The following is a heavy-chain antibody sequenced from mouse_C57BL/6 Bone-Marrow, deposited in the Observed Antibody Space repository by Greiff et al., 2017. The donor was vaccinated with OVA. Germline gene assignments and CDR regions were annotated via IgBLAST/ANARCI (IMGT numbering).Heavy chain of an antibody. Sequence: QVHVKQSGAELARPGASVKLSCKASGYTFTSYGISWVKQRTGQGLEWIGEIYPRSGNTYYNEKFKGKATLTADKSSSTAYMELRSLTSEDSAVYFCARIYYGTLYWGQGTSVTVSS. CDR1: GYTFTSYG. CDR3: ARIYYGTLY. V-gene: IGHV1-81*01. D-gene: IGHD2-1*01. CDR2: IYPRSGNT. J-gene: IGHJ4*01.